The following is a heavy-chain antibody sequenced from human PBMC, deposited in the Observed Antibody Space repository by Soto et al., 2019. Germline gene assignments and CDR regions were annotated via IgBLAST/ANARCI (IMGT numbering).Heavy chain of an antibody. CDR2: ISGSGGST. CDR1: GFTFNHYA. CDR3: AKGEHYYPDY. J-gene: IGHJ4*02. D-gene: IGHD3-22*01. V-gene: IGHV3-23*01. Sequence: GGSLRLSCEASGFTFNHYAMSWVRQAPGKGLEWVSAISGSGGSTYYADSVKGRFTISRDNSKNTLYLQMNSLRAEDTAVYYCAKGEHYYPDYWGQGTLVTVSS.